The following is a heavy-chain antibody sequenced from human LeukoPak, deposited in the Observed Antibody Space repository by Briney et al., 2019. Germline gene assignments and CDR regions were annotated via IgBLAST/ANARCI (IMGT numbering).Heavy chain of an antibody. CDR3: ARGPYRHVWED. V-gene: IGHV3-23*01. Sequence: GGSLRLSCAASGFTFSSYAMSWVRQAPGKGLEWVSAISGSGGSTYYADSVKGRFTISRDNSKNTLYLQMNSLRAEDTAVYYCARGPYRHVWEDWGQGTLVTVSS. J-gene: IGHJ4*02. CDR1: GFTFSSYA. D-gene: IGHD1-26*01. CDR2: ISGSGGST.